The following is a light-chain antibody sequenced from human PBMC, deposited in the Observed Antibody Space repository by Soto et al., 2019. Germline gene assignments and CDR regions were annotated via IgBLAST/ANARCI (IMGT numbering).Light chain of an antibody. J-gene: IGLJ2*01. CDR3: GSYTTSSTLV. CDR1: SSEIGSYNY. CDR2: DVF. V-gene: IGLV2-14*03. Sequence: QSVLTQPASGSGSPGQSITISCTGTSSEIGSYNYVSWYQQHPGQAPKLIIYDVFNRPSEVSSRFSGSKSGNTASLIISGLQPGDEADYYCGSYTTSSTLVFGGGTSSPS.